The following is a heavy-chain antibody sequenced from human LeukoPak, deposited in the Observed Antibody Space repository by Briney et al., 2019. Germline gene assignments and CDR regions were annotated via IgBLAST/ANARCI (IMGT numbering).Heavy chain of an antibody. CDR2: IYSGGST. CDR1: GFTVSSNY. D-gene: IGHD6-6*01. J-gene: IGHJ4*02. V-gene: IGHV3-53*01. CDR3: ARDVGSSSYPPGDY. Sequence: PGGSLRLSCAASGFTVSSNYMSWVRPAPGKGLEWVSVIYSGGSTYYADSVKGRFTISRDNSKNTLYLQMNSLRAEDTAVYYCARDVGSSSYPPGDYWGQGTLVTVSS.